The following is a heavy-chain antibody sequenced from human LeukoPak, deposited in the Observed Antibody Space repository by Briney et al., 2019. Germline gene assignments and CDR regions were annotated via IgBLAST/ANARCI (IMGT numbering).Heavy chain of an antibody. D-gene: IGHD6-13*01. Sequence: PSETLSLTCAVYGGSFSGYYWSWIRQPPGKGLEWIGEINHSGSTNHNPSLKSRVTISVDTSKNQFSLKLSSVTAADTAVYYCARGLQLTGDYWGQGTLVTVSS. CDR2: INHSGST. CDR3: ARGLQLTGDY. J-gene: IGHJ4*02. CDR1: GGSFSGYY. V-gene: IGHV4-34*01.